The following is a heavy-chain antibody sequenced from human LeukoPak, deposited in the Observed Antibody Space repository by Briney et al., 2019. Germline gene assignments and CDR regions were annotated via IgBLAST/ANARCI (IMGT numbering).Heavy chain of an antibody. CDR1: GYTFTGYY. D-gene: IGHD3-16*01. J-gene: IGHJ5*02. CDR2: ISAYNGNT. V-gene: IGHV1-18*04. CDR3: ARTGVLMNWFDP. Sequence: ASVKVSCKASGYTFTGYYMHRVRQAPGQGLEWMGWISAYNGNTNYAQKLQGRVTMTTDTSTSTAYMELRSLRSDDTAVYYCARTGVLMNWFDPWGQGTLVTVSS.